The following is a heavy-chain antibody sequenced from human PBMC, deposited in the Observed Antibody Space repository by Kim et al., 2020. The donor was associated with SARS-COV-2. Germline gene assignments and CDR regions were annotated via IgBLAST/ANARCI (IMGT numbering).Heavy chain of an antibody. CDR3: AKAVDDYSNLWGMDV. J-gene: IGHJ6*02. V-gene: IGHV3-30*18. CDR2: ISYDGSNK. D-gene: IGHD4-4*01. Sequence: GGSLRLSCAASGFTFSSYGMHWVRQAPGKGLEWVAVISYDGSNKYYADSVKGRFTISRDNSKNTLYLQMNSLRAEDTAVYYCAKAVDDYSNLWGMDVWGQGTTVTVSS. CDR1: GFTFSSYG.